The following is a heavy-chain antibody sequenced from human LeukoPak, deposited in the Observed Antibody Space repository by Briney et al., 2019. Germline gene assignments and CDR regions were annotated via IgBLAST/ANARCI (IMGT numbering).Heavy chain of an antibody. CDR1: GGPFRGFF. D-gene: IGHD4-23*01. Sequence: PSETLSLTCAVYGGPFRGFFWSWIRQAPGKGREWIGEISHSGSSNYNPSLKSRLTISVDTSKTQFSLRLTYVTAADTAVYSCARGIFYGGRNQYIWFDLWGQGTLVTVSS. CDR3: ARGIFYGGRNQYIWFDL. CDR2: ISHSGSS. J-gene: IGHJ5*02. V-gene: IGHV4-34*01.